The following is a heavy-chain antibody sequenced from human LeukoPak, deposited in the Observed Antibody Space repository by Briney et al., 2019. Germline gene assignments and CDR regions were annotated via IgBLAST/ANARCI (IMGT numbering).Heavy chain of an antibody. Sequence: ASVKVSCKASGYTFTSYYMHWVRQAPGQGLEWMGIINPSGGSTSYAQKFQGRVTMTRDTSTSTIYMELSSLRSEDAAVYYCARDSSGWYDYWGQGTLVTVSS. D-gene: IGHD6-19*01. CDR2: INPSGGST. J-gene: IGHJ4*02. CDR1: GYTFTSYY. V-gene: IGHV1-46*01. CDR3: ARDSSGWYDY.